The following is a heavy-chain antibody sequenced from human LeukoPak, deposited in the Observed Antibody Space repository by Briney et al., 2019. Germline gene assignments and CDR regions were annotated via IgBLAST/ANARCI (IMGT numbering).Heavy chain of an antibody. J-gene: IGHJ6*03. CDR1: GGSISSGSYY. V-gene: IGHV4-61*02. CDR2: IYTSGST. CDR3: TKVTAASTSGPYYYYMDV. D-gene: IGHD6-13*01. Sequence: SQTLSLTCTVSGGSISSGSYYWSWIRQPAGKGLEWIGRIYTSGSTNYNPSLKSRVTISVDTSKNQFSLKLSSVTAADTAVYYCTKVTAASTSGPYYYYMDVWGKGTTVTVSS.